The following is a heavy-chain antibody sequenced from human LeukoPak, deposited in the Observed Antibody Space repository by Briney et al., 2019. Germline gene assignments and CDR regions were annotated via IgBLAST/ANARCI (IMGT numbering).Heavy chain of an antibody. J-gene: IGHJ5*02. Sequence: ASVKVSCKASGYTFTSYDIAWVRQAPGQGLEWVGWVSTYNGNTDYAQRVQGRVAMTTDTSTNTAYMDLRSLRPDDTAVYYCARESWSGPMGKKWFDPWGQGTLVTVSS. V-gene: IGHV1-18*01. D-gene: IGHD1-26*01. CDR3: ARESWSGPMGKKWFDP. CDR2: VSTYNGNT. CDR1: GYTFTSYD.